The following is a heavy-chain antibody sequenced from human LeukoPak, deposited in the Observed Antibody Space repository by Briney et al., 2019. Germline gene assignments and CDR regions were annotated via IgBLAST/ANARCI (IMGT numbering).Heavy chain of an antibody. D-gene: IGHD5-24*01. Sequence: GGSLRLSCAASGFTFSTYSMNWVRQAPGKGLEWVSYINPSSTTIYYADSVKGRFTISRDNAKNSLYLQMNSLRDEDTAVYYCARAQDPTILSYLDHWAQETVLTVSS. CDR1: GFTFSTYS. CDR3: ARAQDPTILSYLDH. CDR2: INPSSTTI. V-gene: IGHV3-48*02. J-gene: IGHJ4*02.